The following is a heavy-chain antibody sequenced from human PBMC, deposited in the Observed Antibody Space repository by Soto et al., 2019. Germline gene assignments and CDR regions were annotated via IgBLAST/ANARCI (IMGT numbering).Heavy chain of an antibody. J-gene: IGHJ4*02. D-gene: IGHD2-2*01. CDR1: GYSFTNYW. CDR2: IYPGDSDT. CDR3: ARLPLGQLSYYFDY. Sequence: PGESLKISCKGSGYSFTNYWIAWVRQMPGKGLEWTGIIYPGDSDTRNSPSFQGQVTISADKSISTAYLQWSSLKASDTAMYFCARLPLGQLSYYFDYWGQGALVTVSS. V-gene: IGHV5-51*01.